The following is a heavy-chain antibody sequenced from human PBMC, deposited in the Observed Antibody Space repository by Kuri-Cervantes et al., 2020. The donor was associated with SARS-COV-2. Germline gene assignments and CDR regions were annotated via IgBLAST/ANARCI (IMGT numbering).Heavy chain of an antibody. CDR2: ISSSSSYI. V-gene: IGHV3-21*01. D-gene: IGHD2-2*01. CDR3: ARAITHIVPAAIELWYFDL. J-gene: IGHJ2*01. CDR1: GFTFSSYS. Sequence: GGSLRLSCAASGFTFSSYSMNWVRQAPGKGLERVSSISSSSSYIYYADSVKGRFTISRDNAKNSLYLQMNSLRAEDTAVYYCARAITHIVPAAIELWYFDLWGRGTLVTVSS.